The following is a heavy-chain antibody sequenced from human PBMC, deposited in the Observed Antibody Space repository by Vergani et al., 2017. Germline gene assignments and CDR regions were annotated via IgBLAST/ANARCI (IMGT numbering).Heavy chain of an antibody. V-gene: IGHV1-18*01. Sequence: QVQLVPSGAEVKTPGASVKVSCKASGYTFTSYGISWVRQAPGQGLEWMGWISAYNGNTNYAQKLQGRVTMTTDTSTSTAYMELRSLRSDDTAVYYCARTDSSGWTYYYYYMDVWGKGTTVTVSS. J-gene: IGHJ6*03. CDR3: ARTDSSGWTYYYYYMDV. CDR1: GYTFTSYG. CDR2: ISAYNGNT. D-gene: IGHD6-19*01.